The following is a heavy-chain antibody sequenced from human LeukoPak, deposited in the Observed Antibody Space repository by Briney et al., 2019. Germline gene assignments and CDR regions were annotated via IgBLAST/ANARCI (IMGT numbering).Heavy chain of an antibody. CDR3: ARVRYGSGTLNFDY. D-gene: IGHD3-10*01. CDR1: GSSISSGGYY. Sequence: SQTLSLTCTVSGSSISSGGYYWSWIRQHPGKGLEWIGYIYYGGSTYYNPSLKSRVTISVDTSKNQFSLKLSSVTAADTAVYYCARVRYGSGTLNFDYWGQGTLVTVSS. J-gene: IGHJ4*02. CDR2: IYYGGST. V-gene: IGHV4-31*03.